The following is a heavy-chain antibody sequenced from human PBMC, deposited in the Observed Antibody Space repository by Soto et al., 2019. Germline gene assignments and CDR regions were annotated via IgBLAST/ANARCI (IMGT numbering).Heavy chain of an antibody. V-gene: IGHV1-18*01. D-gene: IGHD6-13*01. CDR3: ARVIASAADFDY. J-gene: IGHJ4*02. Sequence: QVQLVQSGAEVKKPGASVKVSCKASGYTFTSYGLSWVRQAPGQGLEWMGWISAYNRNTNYAQKLQGRVTMTTDTSTSTAYMELRSLRAADTAVFYCARVIASAADFDYWGQGTMVTVSS. CDR2: ISAYNRNT. CDR1: GYTFTSYG.